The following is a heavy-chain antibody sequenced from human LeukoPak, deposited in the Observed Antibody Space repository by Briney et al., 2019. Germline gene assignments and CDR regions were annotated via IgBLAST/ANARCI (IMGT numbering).Heavy chain of an antibody. J-gene: IGHJ3*02. D-gene: IGHD2-15*01. CDR1: GFTFSSYW. CDR3: ARPSLRYCSGGSCHDHAFDI. CDR2: IKQDGSEK. V-gene: IGHV3-7*01. Sequence: PGGSLRLSCAASGFTFSSYWMSWVRQAPGKGLEWVANIKQDGSEKYYVDSVKGRFTISRDNAKNSLYLQMNSLRAEDTAVYYCARPSLRYCSGGSCHDHAFDIWGQGTMVTVSS.